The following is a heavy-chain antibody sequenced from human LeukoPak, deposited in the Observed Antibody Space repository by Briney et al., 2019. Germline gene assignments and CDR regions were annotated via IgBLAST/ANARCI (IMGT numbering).Heavy chain of an antibody. J-gene: IGHJ4*02. V-gene: IGHV3-23*01. CDR2: ISGSGGST. CDR1: GFTFSSYA. D-gene: IGHD4-11*01. CDR3: TRYSNYGLDY. Sequence: GGSLRLSCAASGFTFSSYAMSWVRQAPGKGLEWVSAISGSGGSTYYADSVKGRFTISRDNSKNTLHLQMNSLKTEDTAVYYCTRYSNYGLDYWGQGTLVTVSS.